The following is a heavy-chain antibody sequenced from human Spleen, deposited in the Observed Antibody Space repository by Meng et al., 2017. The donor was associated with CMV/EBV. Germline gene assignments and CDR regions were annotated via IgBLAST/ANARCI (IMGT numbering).Heavy chain of an antibody. J-gene: IGHJ5*02. CDR3: AREVAATMGNWFDP. Sequence: SETLSLTCTVSGGSISSSYHYWGWIRQSPGKGLEWIGSIYYSGKTYYNPSLKSRVTISVDTSKNHFSLKLNSVTAADMAVYYCAREVAATMGNWFDPWDQGTPVTVSS. CDR1: GGSISSSYHY. D-gene: IGHD5-12*01. CDR2: IYYSGKT. V-gene: IGHV4-39*07.